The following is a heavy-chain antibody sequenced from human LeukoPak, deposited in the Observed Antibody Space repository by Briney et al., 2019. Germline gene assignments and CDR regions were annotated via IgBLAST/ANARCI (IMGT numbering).Heavy chain of an antibody. V-gene: IGHV3-48*04. D-gene: IGHD3-10*02. J-gene: IGHJ6*04. CDR2: ISSSSSTI. CDR3: AELGITMIGGV. CDR1: GFTFSIYS. Sequence: GGSLRLSCAASGFTFSIYSMNWVRQAPGKWLEWVSYISSSSSTIHYADSVKGRFTISRDNAKNSLYLQMNSLRAEDTAVYYCAELGITMIGGVWGKGTTVTISS.